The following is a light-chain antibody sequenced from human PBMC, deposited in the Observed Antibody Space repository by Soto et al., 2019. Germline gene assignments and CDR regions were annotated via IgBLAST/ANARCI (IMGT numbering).Light chain of an antibody. V-gene: IGKV3D-15*01. CDR1: QSVSSN. CDR3: QHYNYWPTKT. CDR2: VAS. J-gene: IGKJ1*01. Sequence: EILMTQSPATLSVSPGERATLSCRASQSVSSNLAWYQQKPGQAPRLLVYVASTRAPAIPARFSGSRSGTEFTLTISGLKSEDFAVYYCQHYNYWPTKTFGQGTKVDIK.